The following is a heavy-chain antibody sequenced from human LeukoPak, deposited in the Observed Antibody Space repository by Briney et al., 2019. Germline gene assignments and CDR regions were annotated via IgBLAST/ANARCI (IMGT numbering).Heavy chain of an antibody. Sequence: ASVKVSCKASGYTFTNYGIHWVRQAPGQRLEWMGWINAGNGNTRSSQKLQGRVTITTDTSANTAYMELSSRISEDTAIYFCARVGTSGWYGDSWGQGTQVIVSS. V-gene: IGHV1-3*01. D-gene: IGHD6-13*01. CDR1: GYTFTNYG. CDR2: INAGNGNT. CDR3: ARVGTSGWYGDS. J-gene: IGHJ4*02.